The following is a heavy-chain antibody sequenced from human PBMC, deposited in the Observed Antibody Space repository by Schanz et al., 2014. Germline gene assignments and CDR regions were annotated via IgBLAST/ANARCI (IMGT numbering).Heavy chain of an antibody. CDR3: AKDRSWDYDSSGYFDY. V-gene: IGHV3-23*01. D-gene: IGHD3-22*01. J-gene: IGHJ4*02. CDR2: ITYNGGTT. CDR1: GITFSSHS. Sequence: EVQLLESGGGLGQPGGSLRLSCAASGITFSSHSFNWVRQAPGKGLEWISYITYNGGTTYYADSVKGRFTISRDNSKNTLYLQMNSLRAEDAAVYYCAKDRSWDYDSSGYFDYWGRGTLVTVSS.